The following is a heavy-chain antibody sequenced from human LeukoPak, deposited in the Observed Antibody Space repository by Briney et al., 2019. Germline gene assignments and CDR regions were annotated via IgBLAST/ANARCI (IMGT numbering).Heavy chain of an antibody. CDR1: GFTFSSYA. CDR2: ISYDGSNK. D-gene: IGHD4-17*01. CDR3: ARDADYGDWLIDY. J-gene: IGHJ4*02. Sequence: GRFPRLSCAASGFTFSSYAMHWVRQAPGTGLEWVAVISYDGSNKYYADSVKGRFTISRDNSKNTLYLQMNSLRAEDTAVYYCARDADYGDWLIDYWGQGTLVTVSS. V-gene: IGHV3-30*04.